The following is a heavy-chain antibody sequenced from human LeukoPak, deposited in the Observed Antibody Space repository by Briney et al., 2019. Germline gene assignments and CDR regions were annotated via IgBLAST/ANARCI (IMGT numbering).Heavy chain of an antibody. V-gene: IGHV4-39*02. D-gene: IGHD2-15*01. CDR3: ARVGARYCRGANCYFDS. CDR2: IYYSGST. J-gene: IGHJ4*02. CDR1: GGSISSSSYY. Sequence: SETLSLTCSVSGGSISSSSYYWGWVRQPPGKGLESIGTIYYSGSTSYNPSLRSRVTISGDTSKNHFSLKLSSVTAADTAVYYCARVGARYCRGANCYFDSWGQGTLVTVSS.